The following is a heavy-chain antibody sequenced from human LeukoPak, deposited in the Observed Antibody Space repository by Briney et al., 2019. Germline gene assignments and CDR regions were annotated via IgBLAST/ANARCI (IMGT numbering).Heavy chain of an antibody. V-gene: IGHV3-7*01. CDR2: IKQDGSEK. D-gene: IGHD6-6*01. CDR1: GFTFSSYW. CDR3: ARAYSSSSLEFDY. J-gene: IGHJ4*02. Sequence: GGSLRLSCAASGFTFSSYWVSWVRQAPGKGLEWVANIKQDGSEKYYVDSVKGRFTISRDNTKNSLYLQMNSLRAEDTAVYYCARAYSSSSLEFDYWGQGTLVTVSS.